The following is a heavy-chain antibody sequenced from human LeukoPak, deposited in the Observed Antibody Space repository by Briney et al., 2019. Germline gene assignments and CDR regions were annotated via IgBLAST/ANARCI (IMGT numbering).Heavy chain of an antibody. Sequence: SETLSLTCTVSGYSISSGYYWGWIRQPPGKGLEWIGSIYHSGSTYYNPSLKSRVTISVDTSKNQFSLKLSSVTAADTAVYYCARDNAHDAFDIWGQGTMVIVSS. CDR3: ARDNAHDAFDI. CDR1: GYSISSGYY. CDR2: IYHSGST. J-gene: IGHJ3*02. V-gene: IGHV4-38-2*02.